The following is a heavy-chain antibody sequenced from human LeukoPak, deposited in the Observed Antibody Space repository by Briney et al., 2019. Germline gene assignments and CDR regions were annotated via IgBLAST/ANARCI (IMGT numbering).Heavy chain of an antibody. CDR3: ARVRCSGGGCFYNFDY. CDR1: GFTFSTYS. CDR2: LSSSSSYI. D-gene: IGHD2-15*01. Sequence: GGSLRLSCAASGFTFSTYSMNWVRQAPGKGLEWVSSLSSSSSYIYYADSVKGRFTISRDNAKNSLYLQMNSLRGEDTAVYYCARVRCSGGGCFYNFDYWGQGSLVTVSS. J-gene: IGHJ4*02. V-gene: IGHV3-21*01.